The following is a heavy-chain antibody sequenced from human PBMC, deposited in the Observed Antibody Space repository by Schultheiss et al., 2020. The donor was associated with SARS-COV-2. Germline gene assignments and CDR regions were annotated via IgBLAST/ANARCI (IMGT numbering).Heavy chain of an antibody. J-gene: IGHJ6*02. Sequence: SQTLSLTCVVSGGSISSDTYYWSWIRQAPGKGLEWIGYIYYSGSTYYSPSLKSRLTMSLDSSKNQFSLRLISVTAADTAVYYCARGAGRQVLLEYHYYGMGVWGQGTTVTVSS. CDR3: ARGAGRQVLLEYHYYGMGV. CDR1: GGSISSDTYY. V-gene: IGHV4-30-4*01. D-gene: IGHD2-15*01. CDR2: IYYSGST.